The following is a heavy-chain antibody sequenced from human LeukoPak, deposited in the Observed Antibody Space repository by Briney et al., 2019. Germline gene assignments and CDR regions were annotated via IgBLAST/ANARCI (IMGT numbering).Heavy chain of an antibody. CDR2: ISYDGSNQ. CDR1: GFTFSSYA. V-gene: IGHV3-30*04. J-gene: IGHJ5*02. CDR3: ARGADTGYSSDS. D-gene: IGHD6-19*01. Sequence: PGKSLRLSCAASGFTFSSYAMHWVRHAPGKGREWVAGISYDGSNQYYPDPVKGRFTISRDSSKNTLYLQMNSLRAEDTAVYYCARGADTGYSSDSWGQGTLVTVSS.